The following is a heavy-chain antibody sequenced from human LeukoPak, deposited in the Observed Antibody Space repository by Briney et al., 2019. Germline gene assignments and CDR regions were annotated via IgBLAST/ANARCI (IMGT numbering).Heavy chain of an antibody. J-gene: IGHJ3*02. D-gene: IGHD2-15*01. Sequence: GGSLRLSCAASGFTFSSYAMHWVRQAPGKGLEWVAVISYDGSNKYYADSVKGRFTISRDNSKNTLYLQMNSLRAEDTAVYYCARGGYCSGGSCYSNAFDIWGQGTMVTVSS. CDR1: GFTFSSYA. CDR2: ISYDGSNK. CDR3: ARGGYCSGGSCYSNAFDI. V-gene: IGHV3-30-3*01.